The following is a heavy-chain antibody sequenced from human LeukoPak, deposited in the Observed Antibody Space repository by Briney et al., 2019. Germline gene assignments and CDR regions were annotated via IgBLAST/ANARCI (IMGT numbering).Heavy chain of an antibody. CDR3: ARDYCSSTSCYFDY. D-gene: IGHD2-2*01. CDR1: GGTFSSYA. V-gene: IGHV1-69*04. Sequence: SVKVSCKASGGTFSSYAISWVRQAPGQGLEWMGRIIPILGIANYAQKFQGRVTITADKSTSTAYMELSSLRSEDTAVYYCARDYCSSTSCYFDYWGQGTLVTVSS. CDR2: IIPILGIA. J-gene: IGHJ4*02.